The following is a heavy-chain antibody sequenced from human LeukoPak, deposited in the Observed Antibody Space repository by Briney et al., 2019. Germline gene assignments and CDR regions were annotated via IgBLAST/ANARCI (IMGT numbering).Heavy chain of an antibody. CDR2: IYYSGST. CDR3: ARQYCSSTSCSFDY. V-gene: IGHV4-59*01. CDR1: GGSISSYY. Sequence: PSETVSLTCTVSGGSISSYYWSWIRQPPGEGLEWIGYIYYSGSTNYNPSLKSRVTISVDTSKNQFSLKLSSVTAADTAVYYCARQYCSSTSCSFDYWGQGTLVTVSS. D-gene: IGHD2-2*01. J-gene: IGHJ4*02.